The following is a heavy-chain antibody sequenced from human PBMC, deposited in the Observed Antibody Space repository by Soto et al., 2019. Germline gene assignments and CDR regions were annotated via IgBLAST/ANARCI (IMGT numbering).Heavy chain of an antibody. D-gene: IGHD3-3*01. V-gene: IGHV3-23*01. CDR2: ISGSGGST. Sequence: GGSLRLSCAASGFTFSSYAMSWVRQAPGKGLGWVSAISGSGGSTYYADSVKGRFTISRDNSKNTLYLQMNSLRAEDTAVYYCAKDLRITIFGVVGNYFDYWGQGTLVTVSS. J-gene: IGHJ4*02. CDR1: GFTFSSYA. CDR3: AKDLRITIFGVVGNYFDY.